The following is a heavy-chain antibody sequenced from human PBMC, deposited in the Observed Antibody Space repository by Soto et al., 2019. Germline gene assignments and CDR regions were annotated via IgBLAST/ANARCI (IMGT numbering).Heavy chain of an antibody. J-gene: IGHJ4*02. CDR1: GFTFSSYA. CDR3: VKLYSSSSVPNLLDY. V-gene: IGHV3-30-3*02. Sequence: QVQLVESGGGVVQPGRSLRLSCAASGFTFSSYAMHWVRQAPGKGLEWVAVISYDGSNKYYADSVKGRFTISRDNSKNTLYLQMNSLRAEDTAVYYCVKLYSSSSVPNLLDYWGQGTLVTVSS. CDR2: ISYDGSNK. D-gene: IGHD6-6*01.